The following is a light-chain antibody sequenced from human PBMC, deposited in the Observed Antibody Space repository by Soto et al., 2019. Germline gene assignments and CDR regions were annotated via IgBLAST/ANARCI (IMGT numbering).Light chain of an antibody. CDR3: SSYTSSTTWV. Sequence: QSALTQPASVSGSPGQSITISCTGTSSDVGGYNYVSWFQQHSGKAPKLMIYEVTNRPSGVSNRFSGSKSGNTASLTISGLQAEDEGDYYCSSYTSSTTWVFGGGTKLTVL. CDR1: SSDVGGYNY. V-gene: IGLV2-14*01. J-gene: IGLJ2*01. CDR2: EVT.